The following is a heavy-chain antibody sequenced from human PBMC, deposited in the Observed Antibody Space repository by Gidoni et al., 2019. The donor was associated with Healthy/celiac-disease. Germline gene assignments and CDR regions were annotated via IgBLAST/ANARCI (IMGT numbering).Heavy chain of an antibody. J-gene: IGHJ5*02. D-gene: IGHD6-6*01. CDR1: GATFSSYA. Sequence: QVQLVQSGAEVKKPGSSVKVSCKASGATFSSYAISRVRLAPGQGLVWMGGIIPIFGTANYAQKCQGRVTITADESTSTAYMELSSLRSEDTAVYYCARDPREYSSSVDRFDPWGQGTLVTVSS. V-gene: IGHV1-69*01. CDR3: ARDPREYSSSVDRFDP. CDR2: IIPIFGTA.